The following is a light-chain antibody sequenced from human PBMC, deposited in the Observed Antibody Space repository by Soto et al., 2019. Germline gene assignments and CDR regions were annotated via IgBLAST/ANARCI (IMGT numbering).Light chain of an antibody. V-gene: IGKV1-5*03. CDR1: QSISSW. J-gene: IGKJ5*01. CDR2: KAS. CDR3: QQYSSYPIT. Sequence: DIHVTQSPSPLSASVGDRVTITCRASQSISSWLAWYQQKPGKAPKLLIYKASTLKSGVPSRFSGSGSGTEFTLTISSLQSDDFATYYCQQYSSYPITFGQGTRLEI.